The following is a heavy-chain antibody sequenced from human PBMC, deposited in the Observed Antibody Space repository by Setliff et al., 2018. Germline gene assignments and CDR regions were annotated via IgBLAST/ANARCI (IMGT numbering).Heavy chain of an antibody. CDR3: ARPYSSSARWYFDL. J-gene: IGHJ2*01. V-gene: IGHV7-4-1*02. D-gene: IGHD6-6*01. Sequence: GASVKVSCKAPGYTFTSYAMNWVRQAPGQGLEWMGWINTNTGNPTYAQGFTGRFVFSLDTSVSTAYLQISSLKAEDTAVYYCARPYSSSARWYFDLWGRGTLVTAPQ. CDR1: GYTFTSYA. CDR2: INTNTGNP.